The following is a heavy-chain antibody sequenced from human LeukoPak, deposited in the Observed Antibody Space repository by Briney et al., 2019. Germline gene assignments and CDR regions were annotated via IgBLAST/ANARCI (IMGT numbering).Heavy chain of an antibody. J-gene: IGHJ6*02. CDR1: GFTFSSYE. V-gene: IGHV3-48*03. D-gene: IGHD3-10*01. CDR3: ASTGGYGSGTYDYYYFGMDV. CDR2: ITSSGRII. Sequence: GGSLRLSCAASGFTFSSYELNWVRQAPGEGLERVAYITSSGRIIYYADSVKGRFTISRDNVKNSLYLQMNSLRAEDTAVYYCASTGGYGSGTYDYYYFGMDVWGQGTTVTVSS.